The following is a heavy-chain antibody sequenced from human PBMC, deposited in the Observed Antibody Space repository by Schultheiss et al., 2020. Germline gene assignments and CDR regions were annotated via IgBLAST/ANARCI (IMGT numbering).Heavy chain of an antibody. V-gene: IGHV4-4*02. Sequence: SETLSLTCAVSGGSISSSNWWSWVRQPPGKGLEWIGEIYHSGSTNYNPSLKSRVTISVDKSKNQFSLKLSSVTAADTAVYYCARDYGGRTYYFDYWGQGTLVNVYS. CDR1: GGSISSSNW. CDR3: ARDYGGRTYYFDY. J-gene: IGHJ4*02. CDR2: IYHSGST. D-gene: IGHD4-23*01.